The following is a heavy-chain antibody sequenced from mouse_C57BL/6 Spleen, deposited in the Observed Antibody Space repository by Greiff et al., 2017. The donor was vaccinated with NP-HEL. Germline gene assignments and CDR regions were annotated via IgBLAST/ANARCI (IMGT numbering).Heavy chain of an antibody. Sequence: EVQLQQSGAELVRPGASVKLSCTASGFNIKDDYMHWVKQRPEQGLEWIGWIDPENGDTEYASKFQGKAPITADTSSNTAYLQLSSLTSEDTAVYYCTTLPTNYGSSYGFAYWGQGTLVTVSA. CDR3: TTLPTNYGSSYGFAY. CDR1: GFNIKDDY. J-gene: IGHJ3*01. CDR2: IDPENGDT. D-gene: IGHD1-1*01. V-gene: IGHV14-4*01.